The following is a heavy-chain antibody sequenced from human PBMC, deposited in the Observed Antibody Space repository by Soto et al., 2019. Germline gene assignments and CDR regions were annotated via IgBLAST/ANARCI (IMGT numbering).Heavy chain of an antibody. V-gene: IGHV1-18*01. CDR3: ARDLKLGPWYYYYYMDV. Sequence: GASVKVSCKASGYTFTSYGISWVRQAPGQGLEWMGWISAYNGNTNYAQKLQGRVTMTTDTSTSTAYMELRSLRSDDTAVYYCARDLKLGPWYYYYYMDVWGKGTTVTVS. J-gene: IGHJ6*03. CDR1: GYTFTSYG. D-gene: IGHD7-27*01. CDR2: ISAYNGNT.